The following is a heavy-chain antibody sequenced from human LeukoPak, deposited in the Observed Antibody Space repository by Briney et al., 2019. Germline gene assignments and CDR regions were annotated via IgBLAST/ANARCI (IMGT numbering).Heavy chain of an antibody. CDR2: ISGSGGST. D-gene: IGHD4-17*01. CDR1: GGSISSGT. J-gene: IGHJ4*02. CDR3: ANYTVTLNFDY. V-gene: IGHV3-23*01. Sequence: PSETLSLTCTVSGGSISSGTFSWGWIRQPPGKGLEWVSAISGSGGSTYYADSVKGRFTISRDNSKNTLYLQMNSLRAEDTAVYYCANYTVTLNFDYWGQGTLVTVSS.